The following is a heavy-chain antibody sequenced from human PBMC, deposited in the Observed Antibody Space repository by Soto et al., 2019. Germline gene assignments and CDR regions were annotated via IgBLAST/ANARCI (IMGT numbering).Heavy chain of an antibody. D-gene: IGHD6-6*01. CDR3: AKYFESIAARPLCFDY. CDR2: ISGSGGST. J-gene: IGHJ4*02. V-gene: IGHV3-23*01. CDR1: GFTFSSYA. Sequence: EVQLLESGGGLVQPGGSLRLSCAASGFTFSSYAMSWVRQAPGKGLEWVSAISGSGGSTYYADSVKGRFTISRDNSKNTLYLQMNSLRAEDTAVYYCAKYFESIAARPLCFDYWGQGTLVTVSS.